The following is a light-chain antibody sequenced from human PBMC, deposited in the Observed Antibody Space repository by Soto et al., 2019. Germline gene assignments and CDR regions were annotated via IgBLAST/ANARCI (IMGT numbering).Light chain of an antibody. CDR3: SSYGGSNNLV. J-gene: IGLJ3*02. CDR1: RSDVGSYNF. CDR2: EVS. Sequence: QSVLTQPPSASGSPGQSVTISCTGTRSDVGSYNFVSWYQQHPGKAPKLVIYEVSKRPSGVPDRFSGSKSGNTASLTVSGLQAEDEAEYYCSSYGGSNNLVFGGGTKRTVL. V-gene: IGLV2-8*01.